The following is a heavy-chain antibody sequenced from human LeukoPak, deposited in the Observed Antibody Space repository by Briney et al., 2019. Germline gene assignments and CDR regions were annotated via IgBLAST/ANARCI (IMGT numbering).Heavy chain of an antibody. D-gene: IGHD3-3*01. J-gene: IGHJ5*02. CDR2: IYYSGST. CDR3: ARVSTYYDFWSGYYESANWFDP. V-gene: IGHV4-39*07. Sequence: SETLSLTCTVSGGSISSSSYYWGWIRQPPGKGLEWIGSIYYSGSTYYNPSLKSRVTISVDTSKNQFSLKLSSVTAADTAVYYCARVSTYYDFWSGYYESANWFDPWGQGTLVTVSS. CDR1: GGSISSSSYY.